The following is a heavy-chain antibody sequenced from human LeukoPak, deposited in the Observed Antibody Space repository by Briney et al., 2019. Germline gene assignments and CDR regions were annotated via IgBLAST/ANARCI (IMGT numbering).Heavy chain of an antibody. V-gene: IGHV4-38-2*02. Sequence: SETLSLTCTVSGYSISSGYYWGWIRQPPGKGLEWIGNIYHNGSTDYNPSLESRVTISVDTSKNQFSLKLSSVTAADTAAYYCATDFWSGTNIIDYWGQGTLVTVSS. J-gene: IGHJ4*02. CDR3: ATDFWSGTNIIDY. D-gene: IGHD3-3*01. CDR1: GYSISSGYY. CDR2: IYHNGST.